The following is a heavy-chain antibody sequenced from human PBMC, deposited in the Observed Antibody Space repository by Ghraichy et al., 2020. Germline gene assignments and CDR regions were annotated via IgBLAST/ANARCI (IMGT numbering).Heavy chain of an antibody. V-gene: IGHV2-5*01. J-gene: IGHJ4*02. CDR1: GFSLSTSGVG. Sequence: SGPTLVKPTQTLTLTCTFSGFSLSTSGVGVGWIRQPPGKALECLALIYWNDDKRYSPSLKSRLTITKDTTKNQVVLTMTNMDPVDTATYYCAHSRRLRNYFDYWGQGTLVTVSS. CDR3: AHSRRLRNYFDY. CDR2: IYWNDDK. D-gene: IGHD5-12*01.